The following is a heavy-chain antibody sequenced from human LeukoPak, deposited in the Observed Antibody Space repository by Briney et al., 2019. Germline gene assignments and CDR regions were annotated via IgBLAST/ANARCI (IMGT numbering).Heavy chain of an antibody. Sequence: PGGSLRLSCAASGFTFSSYSMNWVRQAPGKGLEWVSSISSSSSYIYYADSVKGRFTISRDNAKYSLYLQMNSLRAEDTAVYYCARCSVPADDYWGQGTLVTVSS. CDR2: ISSSSSYI. J-gene: IGHJ4*02. CDR3: ARCSVPADDY. D-gene: IGHD2-2*01. CDR1: GFTFSSYS. V-gene: IGHV3-21*01.